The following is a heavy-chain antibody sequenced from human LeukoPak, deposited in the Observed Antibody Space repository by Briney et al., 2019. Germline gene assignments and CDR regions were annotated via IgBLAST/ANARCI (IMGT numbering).Heavy chain of an antibody. J-gene: IGHJ4*02. CDR2: IWFDGSNK. Sequence: GGSLRLSCAASGFIFSDYGMQWVRQAPGKGLEWVAVIWFDGSNKYYADSLKGRFTISRDNSKNTLYLQMNSLSAEDTAVYYCARFHAEAFNYWGQGTLVTVSS. V-gene: IGHV3-33*01. CDR3: ARFHAEAFNY. CDR1: GFIFSDYG.